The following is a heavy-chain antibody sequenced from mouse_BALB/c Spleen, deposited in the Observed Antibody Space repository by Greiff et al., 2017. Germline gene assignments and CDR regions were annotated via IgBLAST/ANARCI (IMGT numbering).Heavy chain of an antibody. CDR3: ARGDGNYVLDY. J-gene: IGHJ2*01. D-gene: IGHD2-1*01. CDR2: ISTYYGDA. V-gene: IGHV1S137*01. CDR1: GYTFTDYA. Sequence: QVQLQQSGAELVRPGVSVKISCKGSGYTFTDYAMHWVKQSHAKSLEWIGVISTYYGDASYNQKFKGKATMTVDKSSSTAYMELARLTSEDSAIYYCARGDGNYVLDYWGQGTTLTVSS.